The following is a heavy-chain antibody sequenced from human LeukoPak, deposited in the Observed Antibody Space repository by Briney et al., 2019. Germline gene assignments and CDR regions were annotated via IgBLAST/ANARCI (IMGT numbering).Heavy chain of an antibody. CDR2: ITPNSEGT. CDR1: GYNFTDYY. J-gene: IGHJ3*02. D-gene: IGHD3-10*01. V-gene: IGHV1-2*02. CDR3: ASGDYSGTKPDPIDM. Sequence: ASVKVSCKASGYNFTDYYVHWVRQAPGQGLEWMGYITPNSEGTEFAQQFQGRVTMTRDTSIITAYMELSSLTSDDTAVYYCASGDYSGTKPDPIDMWGQGTLVTVSS.